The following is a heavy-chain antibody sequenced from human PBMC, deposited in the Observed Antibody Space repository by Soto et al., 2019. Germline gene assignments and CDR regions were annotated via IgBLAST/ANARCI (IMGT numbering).Heavy chain of an antibody. J-gene: IGHJ6*02. Sequence: GESLKLSCNGSGYSFAGYWITGVRQMPRKALEWMGRIDPSDSQTYYSPSFRGHVTISAAKSITTVFLQWSSLRASDTAMYYCARHNVDTATYYYYGMDVWGQGTTVTVS. CDR2: IDPSDSQT. CDR1: GYSFAGYW. D-gene: IGHD5-18*01. V-gene: IGHV5-10-1*01. CDR3: ARHNVDTATYYYYGMDV.